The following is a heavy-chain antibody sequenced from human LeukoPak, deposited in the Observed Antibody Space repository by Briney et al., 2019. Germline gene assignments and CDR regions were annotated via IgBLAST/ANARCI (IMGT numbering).Heavy chain of an antibody. J-gene: IGHJ4*02. CDR1: GFTFSSYG. CDR3: ARLADSYSSGNY. CDR2: IWYDGSNK. D-gene: IGHD6-19*01. Sequence: GGSLRLSCAASGFTFSSYGMHWVRQAPGKGLEWVAVIWYDGSNKYYADSVKGRFTISRDNSKNTLYLQMNSLGAEDTAVYYCARLADSYSSGNYWGQGTLVTVSS. V-gene: IGHV3-33*01.